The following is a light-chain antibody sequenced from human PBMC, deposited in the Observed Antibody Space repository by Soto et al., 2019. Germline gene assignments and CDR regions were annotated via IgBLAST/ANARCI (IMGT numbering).Light chain of an antibody. Sequence: QAVVTQEPSLTVSPGGTVTLTCGSSTGAVTSGHYPYWFQQKPGQAPRTLIYDTSNKHSWTPARFSGSLLGGKAALTLSCAQPEDEAEYYCLLSYSGALVVFGGGPKLTVL. V-gene: IGLV7-46*01. CDR2: DTS. CDR1: TGAVTSGHY. J-gene: IGLJ2*01. CDR3: LLSYSGALVV.